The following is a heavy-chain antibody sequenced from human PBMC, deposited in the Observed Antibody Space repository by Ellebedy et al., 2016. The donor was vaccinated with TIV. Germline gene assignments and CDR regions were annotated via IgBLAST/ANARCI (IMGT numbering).Heavy chain of an antibody. Sequence: PGGSLRLSCAVWAFSISNYWMSWVRQAPGKGLEWVAHIKTDGSETYYVDSVKGRFTISRENAKNALFLQMDGLRVDDSAVYYCVGFGVFNLWGQGAPFTVSS. D-gene: IGHD3-3*01. J-gene: IGHJ5*02. CDR2: IKTDGSET. V-gene: IGHV3-7*01. CDR3: VGFGVFNL. CDR1: AFSISNYW.